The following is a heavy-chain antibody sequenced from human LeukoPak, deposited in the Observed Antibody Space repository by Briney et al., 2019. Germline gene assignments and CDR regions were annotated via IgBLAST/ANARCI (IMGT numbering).Heavy chain of an antibody. J-gene: IGHJ6*03. CDR1: RGSISTYY. V-gene: IGHV4-59*12. CDR3: ARYDYGDYRSSNYYYMDV. CDR2: IYYSGST. D-gene: IGHD4-17*01. Sequence: SETLSLTCTVSRGSISTYYWTWIRQPPGKGLEWIGYIYYSGSTNYNPSLKSRVTISVDTSKNQFSLKLSSVTAADTAVYYCARYDYGDYRSSNYYYMDVWGKGTTVTISS.